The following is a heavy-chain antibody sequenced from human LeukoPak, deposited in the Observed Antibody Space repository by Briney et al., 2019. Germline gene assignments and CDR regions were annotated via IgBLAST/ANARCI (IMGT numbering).Heavy chain of an antibody. CDR3: ARGGEIWLHFDY. D-gene: IGHD5-18*01. Sequence: PSQTLSLTCTVSGGSISSGDYYWSWIRQPPGKGLEWIGYIYYSGSTYYNPSLKSRVTISVDTSKNQFSLKLSSVTAADTAVYYCARGGEIWLHFDYWGQGTLVTVSS. CDR1: GGSISSGDYY. V-gene: IGHV4-30-4*01. J-gene: IGHJ4*02. CDR2: IYYSGST.